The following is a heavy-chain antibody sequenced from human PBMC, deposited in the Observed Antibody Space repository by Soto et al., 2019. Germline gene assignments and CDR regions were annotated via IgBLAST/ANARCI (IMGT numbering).Heavy chain of an antibody. J-gene: IGHJ4*02. V-gene: IGHV3-30-3*01. D-gene: IGHD6-6*01. CDR3: ARPEIAAFDY. CDR2: ISYDGSNK. Sequence: QVQLVESGGGVVQPGRSLRLSCAASGFTFSSYAMHWVRQAPGKGLEWVAVISYDGSNKYYADSVKGRFTISRDNSKNTLYLQMNSLRAEDTAVYYCARPEIAAFDYWGQGTLVTVSS. CDR1: GFTFSSYA.